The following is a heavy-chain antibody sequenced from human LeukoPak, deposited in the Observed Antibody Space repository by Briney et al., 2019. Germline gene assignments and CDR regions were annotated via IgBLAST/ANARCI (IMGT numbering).Heavy chain of an antibody. J-gene: IGHJ6*02. CDR1: GFTFSSYS. Sequence: PGGSLRFSCAASGFTFSSYSMNWVRQAPGKGLEWVSSISSSSSYIYYADSVKGRFTISRDNAKNSLYLQMNSLRAEDTAVYYCARYDYGGDYYYYGMDVWGQGTTVTVSS. V-gene: IGHV3-21*01. CDR2: ISSSSSYI. CDR3: ARYDYGGDYYYYGMDV. D-gene: IGHD4-17*01.